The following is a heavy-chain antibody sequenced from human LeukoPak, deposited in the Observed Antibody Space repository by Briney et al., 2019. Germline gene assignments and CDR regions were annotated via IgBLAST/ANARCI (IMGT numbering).Heavy chain of an antibody. CDR1: GYTFTSYD. V-gene: IGHV1-8*03. CDR2: MNPNSGNT. CDR3: ARGPILYGSGSSHFDY. J-gene: IGHJ4*02. D-gene: IGHD3-10*01. Sequence: VASVKVSCKASGYTFTSYDINWVRQATGQGLEWMGWMNPNSGNTGYAQKFQGRVTITADESTSTAYMELSSLRSEDTAVYYCARGPILYGSGSSHFDYWGQGTLVTVSS.